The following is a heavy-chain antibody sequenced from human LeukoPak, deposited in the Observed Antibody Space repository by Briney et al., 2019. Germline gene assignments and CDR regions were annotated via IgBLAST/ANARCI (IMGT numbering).Heavy chain of an antibody. CDR3: ARDLSIGVGDY. V-gene: IGHV3-21*01. Sequence: GGSLRLSCAASGFTFSSYSMNWVRQAPGKGLEWVSSISSSSSYIYYADSVKGRFTISRDNDKNPLYLRMNSLRAEDTAVYYCARDLSIGVGDYWGQGTLVTVSS. D-gene: IGHD6-19*01. CDR1: GFTFSSYS. J-gene: IGHJ4*02. CDR2: ISSSSSYI.